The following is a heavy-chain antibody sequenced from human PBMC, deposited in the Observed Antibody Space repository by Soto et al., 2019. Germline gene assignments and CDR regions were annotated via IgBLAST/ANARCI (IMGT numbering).Heavy chain of an antibody. CDR2: ISYDGSNK. Sequence: QVQLVESGGGVVQPGRSLRLSCAASGFSLSSYGMHWVRQAPGKGLEWVAVISYDGSNKYYADSVKGRFTISRDNSKNTLYVLMNCLRSEDTAVYYCAKDRARYCGGGSCYSIFDYWGQGTLVTVSS. V-gene: IGHV3-30*18. J-gene: IGHJ4*02. CDR1: GFSLSSYG. D-gene: IGHD2-15*01. CDR3: AKDRARYCGGGSCYSIFDY.